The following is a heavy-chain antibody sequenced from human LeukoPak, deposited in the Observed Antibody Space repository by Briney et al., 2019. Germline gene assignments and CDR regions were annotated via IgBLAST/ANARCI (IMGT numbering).Heavy chain of an antibody. V-gene: IGHV3-30-3*01. CDR1: GFTFSSYA. CDR3: ARLTGASDY. Sequence: GGSLRLSCAASGFTFSSYAMHWVRQAPGKGLEWVAVISYAGSNKYYADSVKGRFTISRDNSKNTLYLQMNSLIPEDTAVYYCARLTGASDYWGQGTLVTVSS. D-gene: IGHD7-27*01. J-gene: IGHJ4*02. CDR2: ISYAGSNK.